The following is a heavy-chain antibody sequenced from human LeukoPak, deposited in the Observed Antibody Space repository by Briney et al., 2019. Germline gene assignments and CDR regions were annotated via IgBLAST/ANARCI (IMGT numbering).Heavy chain of an antibody. V-gene: IGHV1-46*01. CDR3: ARAVEEVIYVYYYYYYMDV. J-gene: IGHJ6*03. CDR2: INPSGGST. D-gene: IGHD3-3*01. CDR1: GYTFTSYY. Sequence: ASVKVSCKASGYTFTSYYMHWVRQAPGQGLEWMGIINPSGGSTSYAQKFQGRVTMTRDTSTSTVYMELSSLRSEDTAVYYCARAVEEVIYVYYYYYYMDVWGKGTTVTVSS.